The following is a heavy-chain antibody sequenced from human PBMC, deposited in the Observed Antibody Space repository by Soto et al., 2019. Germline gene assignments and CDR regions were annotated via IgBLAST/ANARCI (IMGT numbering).Heavy chain of an antibody. CDR1: GFTFSSYA. D-gene: IGHD1-26*01. CDR2: ISGSGGST. J-gene: IGHJ4*02. CDR3: AKDYSGSYYVFDY. Sequence: GGSLRLSCAASGFTFSSYAMSGVRQAPGKGLEWVSAISGSGGSTYYADSVKGRFTISRDNSKNTLYLQMNSLRAEDTAVYYCAKDYSGSYYVFDYWGQGTLVTVSS. V-gene: IGHV3-23*01.